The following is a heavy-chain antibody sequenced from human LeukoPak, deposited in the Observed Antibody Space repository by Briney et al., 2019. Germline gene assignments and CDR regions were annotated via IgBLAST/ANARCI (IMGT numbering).Heavy chain of an antibody. CDR1: GFTFSSYA. D-gene: IGHD3-22*01. V-gene: IGHV3-53*01. CDR3: ARAYIDHYYDSSGYYYFDY. Sequence: GGSLRLSCAASGFTFSSYAMSWVRQAPGKGLEWVSVIYSGGSTYYADSVKGRFTISRDNSKNTLYLQMNSLRAEDTAVYYCARAYIDHYYDSSGYYYFDYWGQGTLVTVSS. J-gene: IGHJ4*02. CDR2: IYSGGST.